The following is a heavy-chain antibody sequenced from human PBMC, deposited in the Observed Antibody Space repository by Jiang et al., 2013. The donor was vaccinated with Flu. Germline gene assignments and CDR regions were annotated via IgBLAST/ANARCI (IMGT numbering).Heavy chain of an antibody. V-gene: IGHV3-21*05. J-gene: IGHJ4*02. CDR1: GFTFSSYG. D-gene: IGHD6-19*01. CDR2: ISTTGYYT. Sequence: QLLESGGGVVQPGRSLRLSCAASGFTFSSYGMHWVRQAPGKGLEWLSEISTTGYYTKYADSVKGRFIVSRDNAKNSLYLQLNSLGAEDTAVYFCAAEESSGWNRQYYFDYWGQGALVTVSS. CDR3: AAEESSGWNRQYYFDY.